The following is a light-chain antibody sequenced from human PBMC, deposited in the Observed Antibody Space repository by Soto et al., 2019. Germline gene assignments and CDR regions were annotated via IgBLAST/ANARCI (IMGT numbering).Light chain of an antibody. CDR2: EVS. J-gene: IGLJ7*01. V-gene: IGLV2-8*01. CDR3: SSYAGYNNYV. CDR1: SSDVGGYNY. Sequence: QSVLTQPPSASGSPGQPVTISCTGTSSDVGGYNYVSWYQQHPGKAPKLMIYEVSKRPSGVPDRFSGSRSGNTASLTVSGLQAEDEADYYCSSYAGYNNYVFGAGTQLTVL.